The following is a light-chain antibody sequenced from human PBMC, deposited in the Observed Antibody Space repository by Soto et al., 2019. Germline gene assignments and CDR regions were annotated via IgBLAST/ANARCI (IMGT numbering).Light chain of an antibody. Sequence: TALTQSPGTLSLSPGERATLSCRASQSVSSSSLAWYQQKPGQAPRLLIYRASSRATGIPDRFSGSGSGTDFTLTISRLAPEDFSVYYCQQYGSSPPSWTFSQATKVEIK. CDR2: RAS. J-gene: IGKJ1*01. CDR3: QQYGSSPPSWT. V-gene: IGKV3-20*01. CDR1: QSVSSSS.